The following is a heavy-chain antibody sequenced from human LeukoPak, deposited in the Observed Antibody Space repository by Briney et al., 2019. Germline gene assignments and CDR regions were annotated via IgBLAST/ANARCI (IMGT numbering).Heavy chain of an antibody. J-gene: IGHJ4*02. Sequence: GGSLRLSCAASGFTFSTYAMHWVRQAPGKGLDWVAVIPYDGSNKYYADSVKGRFTIFRENSKNRLYLQMNSLRAEDTAVYYCARAEGYGGELDSWGQGPLVTVSS. CDR2: IPYDGSNK. CDR3: ARAEGYGGELDS. CDR1: GFTFSTYA. V-gene: IGHV3-30*04. D-gene: IGHD4-23*01.